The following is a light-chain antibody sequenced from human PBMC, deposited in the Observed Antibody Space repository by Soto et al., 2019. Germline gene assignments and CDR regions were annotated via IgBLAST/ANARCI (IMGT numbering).Light chain of an antibody. J-gene: IGKJ2*01. CDR1: QSVNTW. CDR2: EAS. CDR3: QQYNTYST. V-gene: IGKV1-5*03. Sequence: DIQMTQSPSTLSASVGDRVTITCRASQSVNTWVAWYQQRPGKAPKLLIYEASNLEYGVPSRFSGSGSGTEFTLTISGLQPDDLATYYCQQYNTYSTFGQGTKLEIK.